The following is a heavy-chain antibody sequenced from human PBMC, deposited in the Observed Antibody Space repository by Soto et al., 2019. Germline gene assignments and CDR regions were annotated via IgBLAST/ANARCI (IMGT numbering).Heavy chain of an antibody. CDR1: GRSISSVNYY. D-gene: IGHD2-15*01. CDR3: ARYGSGECNRGSCYSPFDY. V-gene: IGHV4-30-4*01. J-gene: IGHJ4*02. CDR2: IDYSGST. Sequence: QVQLQESGPGLVKPSQTLSLTCTVSGRSISSVNYYWSWIRQPPGKGLEWIGYIDYSGSTYSNPSLRSRVTISVDTSTIQCSLKLSSVTAADTAVYYCARYGSGECNRGSCYSPFDYWGQGTLVTVSS.